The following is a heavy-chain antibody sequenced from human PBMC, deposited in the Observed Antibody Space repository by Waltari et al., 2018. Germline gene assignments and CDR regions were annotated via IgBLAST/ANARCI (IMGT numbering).Heavy chain of an antibody. J-gene: IGHJ4*02. CDR2: IHPNSGAT. D-gene: IGHD3-10*01. CDR3: ARAWFNSGFDY. CDR1: GYTFTANY. Sequence: QVQLVQSGAEVKRPGASVKVSCKASGYTFTANYVHWVRQAPGQGLEWMGWIHPNSGATDYAQQFQGRVTMTLDTSSSTLYMELSRLGSDDTAVYYCARAWFNSGFDYWGQGALVTVAS. V-gene: IGHV1-2*02.